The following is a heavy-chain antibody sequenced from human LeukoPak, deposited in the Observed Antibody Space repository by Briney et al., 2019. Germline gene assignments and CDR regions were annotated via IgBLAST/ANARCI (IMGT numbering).Heavy chain of an antibody. D-gene: IGHD6-19*01. CDR2: IYSGGST. Sequence: GSLRLSCAASGFTFSDNYMSWVRQAPGKGLEWVSVIYSGGSTNYADSVKGRFTISGDNSKNTVFLQMNSLRAEDTAVYYCARNLAGTLDQWGQGTLVTVSS. CDR3: ARNLAGTLDQ. J-gene: IGHJ4*02. CDR1: GFTFSDNY. V-gene: IGHV3-66*01.